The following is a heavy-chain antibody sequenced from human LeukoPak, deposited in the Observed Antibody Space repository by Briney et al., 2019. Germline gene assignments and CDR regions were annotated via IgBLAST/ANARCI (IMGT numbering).Heavy chain of an antibody. Sequence: ASVKVSCKASGYTFTGYDINWVRQATGQGLEWMGWMNPNSGNTGYAQKFQGRVTMTRNTSISTAYMELSSLRSEDTAVYYCARVAATSDYYYYYYMDVWGKGTTVTVSS. CDR3: ARVAATSDYYYYYYMDV. J-gene: IGHJ6*03. D-gene: IGHD2-15*01. CDR2: MNPNSGNT. V-gene: IGHV1-8*01. CDR1: GYTFTGYD.